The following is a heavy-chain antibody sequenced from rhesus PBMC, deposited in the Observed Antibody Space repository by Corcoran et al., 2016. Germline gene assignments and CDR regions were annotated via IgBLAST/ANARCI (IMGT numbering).Heavy chain of an antibody. CDR2: IVSSGST. V-gene: IGHV4-160*01. CDR1: GGSISGYW. J-gene: IGHJ4*01. Sequence: QLQLQESGPGLVKPSETLSLTCAVSGGSISGYWWSWIRQPPGKGLEWIGRIVSSGSTDYHPPLKSRVPISRDTSKNQFSLKLSSVTAADTAVYYCARGYSSGRPDYWGQGVLVTVSS. CDR3: ARGYSSGRPDY. D-gene: IGHD6-31*01.